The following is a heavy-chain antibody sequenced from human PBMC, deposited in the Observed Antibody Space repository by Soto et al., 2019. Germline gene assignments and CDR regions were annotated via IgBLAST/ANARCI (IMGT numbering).Heavy chain of an antibody. Sequence: SETLSLTCTVSGGSISSGGYYWSWIRQHPGKGLEWIGYIDHSGSPYYNPSLKSRVTISVDTSMNQFSLRLSSVTSADTAVYFCARDRQWRSPGHGMDVWGQGTPVTVSS. CDR3: ARDRQWRSPGHGMDV. D-gene: IGHD6-19*01. V-gene: IGHV4-31*03. CDR1: GGSISSGGYY. CDR2: IDHSGSP. J-gene: IGHJ6*02.